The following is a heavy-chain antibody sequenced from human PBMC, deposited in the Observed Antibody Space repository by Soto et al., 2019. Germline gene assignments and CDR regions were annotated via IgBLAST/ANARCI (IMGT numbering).Heavy chain of an antibody. D-gene: IGHD2-8*01. Sequence: GGSLRLSCAASGFTFSSYAMSWVRQAPGKGLEWVSAISGSGGSTYYADSVKGRFTISRDNSKNTLYLQMNSLRAEDTAVYYCAKERYCTNGVCSHFDYWGQGTLVTVSS. J-gene: IGHJ4*02. V-gene: IGHV3-23*01. CDR2: ISGSGGST. CDR1: GFTFSSYA. CDR3: AKERYCTNGVCSHFDY.